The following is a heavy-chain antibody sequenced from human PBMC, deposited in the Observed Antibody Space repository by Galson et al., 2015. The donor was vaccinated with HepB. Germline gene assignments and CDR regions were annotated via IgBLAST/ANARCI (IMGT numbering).Heavy chain of an antibody. V-gene: IGHV3-7*01. D-gene: IGHD6-19*01. CDR2: IKHDGTEK. CDR3: AAVAMWGNIDY. Sequence: SLRLSCAASRFTLSIYWMSWVRQAPGKGLEWVANIKHDGTEKYYVDSVKGRFTISRDNAKNSLYLQMNSLRAEDTAVYYCAAVAMWGNIDYRGQGTLVTVSS. J-gene: IGHJ4*02. CDR1: RFTLSIYW.